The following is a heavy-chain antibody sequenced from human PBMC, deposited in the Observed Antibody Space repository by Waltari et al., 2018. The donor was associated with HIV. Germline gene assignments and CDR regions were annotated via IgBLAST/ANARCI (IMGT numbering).Heavy chain of an antibody. D-gene: IGHD3-9*01. CDR3: AKGPPGYPTSPFNY. V-gene: IGHV3-23*01. J-gene: IGHJ4*02. Sequence: EVQLLESGGGLVQPGGSLRLPCAASGLTFRRYAMGWVRQGPGEWREWVSAIVGSGGSTYYADSVKGRFTISRDNSKNTLYLQMNSLRAEDTAVYYCAKGPPGYPTSPFNYWGQGTLVTVSS. CDR1: GLTFRRYA. CDR2: IVGSGGST.